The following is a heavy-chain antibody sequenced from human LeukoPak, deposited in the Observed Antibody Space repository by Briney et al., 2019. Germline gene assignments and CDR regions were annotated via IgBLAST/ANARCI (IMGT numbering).Heavy chain of an antibody. CDR2: IFTSGST. Sequence: KPSETLSLTCTVSGGSISSYYWSWIRQPAGKGLEWIGRIFTSGSTNYNPSLKSRVTMSVDTSKNQVSLKLSSVTAADTAVYYCARVNCGGDCYLFDYWGQGTLVTVFS. V-gene: IGHV4-4*07. D-gene: IGHD2-21*02. J-gene: IGHJ4*02. CDR1: GGSISSYY. CDR3: ARVNCGGDCYLFDY.